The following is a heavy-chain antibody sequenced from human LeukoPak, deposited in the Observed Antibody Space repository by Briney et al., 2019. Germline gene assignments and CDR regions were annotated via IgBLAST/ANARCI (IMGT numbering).Heavy chain of an antibody. CDR1: GGSISSYY. D-gene: IGHD3-10*01. J-gene: IGHJ6*03. CDR2: IYTSGST. Sequence: SETLSLTCTVSGGSISSYYWSWIRQPAGKGLEWIGRIYTSGSTNYNPSLKSRVTMSVDTSKNQFSLKLSSVTAADTAVYYCARDHYYGSGSYRNFYYYMDVWGKGTTVTISS. CDR3: ARDHYYGSGSYRNFYYYMDV. V-gene: IGHV4-4*07.